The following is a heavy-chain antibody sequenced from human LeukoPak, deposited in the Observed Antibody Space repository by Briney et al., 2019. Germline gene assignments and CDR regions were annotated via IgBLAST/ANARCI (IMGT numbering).Heavy chain of an antibody. CDR1: GYTLTELS. J-gene: IGHJ6*03. CDR2: FDPEDGET. Sequence: ASVKVSCKVSGYTLTELSMHWVRQAPGKGLEWMGGFDPEDGETIYAQKFQGRVTMTEDTSTDTAYMELSSLRSEDTAVYYCATDLCSSTSCRGNYYYYMDVWGKGTTVTVSS. D-gene: IGHD2-2*01. V-gene: IGHV1-24*01. CDR3: ATDLCSSTSCRGNYYYYMDV.